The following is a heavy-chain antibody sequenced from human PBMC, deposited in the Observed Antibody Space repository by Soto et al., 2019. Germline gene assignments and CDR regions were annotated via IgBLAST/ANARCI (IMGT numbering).Heavy chain of an antibody. V-gene: IGHV4-59*12. CDR2: IYHSGST. CDR3: GRAGAAAPPFDY. J-gene: IGHJ4*02. D-gene: IGHD6-13*01. Sequence: PSETLSLTSSVSGGSSRGYDGSWIRQPPGKGLEWIGYIYHSGSTYYNPSLKSRVTISVDRSKNQFSLKLSSVTAADTAVYYFGRAGAAAPPFDYWGQGTLVTVSS. CDR1: GGSSRGYD.